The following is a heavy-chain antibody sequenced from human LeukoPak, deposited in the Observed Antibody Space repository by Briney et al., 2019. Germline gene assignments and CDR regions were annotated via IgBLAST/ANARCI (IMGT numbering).Heavy chain of an antibody. V-gene: IGHV3-9*01. CDR1: GFTFDDYA. CDR3: AKDMGQQQLGGLDY. CDR2: ISWSSGSI. Sequence: PGGSLRLSCAASGFTFDDYAMHWVRQAPGKGLEWVSGISWSSGSIGYADSVKGRFTISRDNAKNSLYLQMNSLRAEDTALYYCAKDMGQQQLGGLDYWGQGTLVTVSS. J-gene: IGHJ4*02. D-gene: IGHD6-13*01.